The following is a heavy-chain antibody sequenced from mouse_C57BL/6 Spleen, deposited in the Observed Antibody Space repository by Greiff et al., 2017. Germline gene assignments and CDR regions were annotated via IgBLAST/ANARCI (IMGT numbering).Heavy chain of an antibody. D-gene: IGHD1-1*01. J-gene: IGHJ2*01. CDR2: IYPGSGST. Sequence: QVQLQQPGAELVKPGASVKMSCKASGYTFTSYWITWVKQRPGQGLEWIGDIYPGSGSTNYNEKLKSKATLTVDTSSSTAYMQLSSLTSEDSAVYYCASTVVATRGYYFDYWGQGTTLTVSS. CDR3: ASTVVATRGYYFDY. CDR1: GYTFTSYW. V-gene: IGHV1-55*01.